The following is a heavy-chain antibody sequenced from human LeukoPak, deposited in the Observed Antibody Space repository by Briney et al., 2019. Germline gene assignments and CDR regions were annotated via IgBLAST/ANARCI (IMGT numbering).Heavy chain of an antibody. D-gene: IGHD2-2*01. J-gene: IGHJ4*02. CDR2: IDAGNGDT. V-gene: IGHV1-3*01. CDR3: ARGSTSDWPLDH. CDR1: GYTFSDHA. Sequence: ASVKVSCKASGYTFSDHAMHWVRQAPGQRFKWMGWIDAGNGDTRYSQKFQGRVTITRDTSASTAYIELRSLRSEDTAMYYCARGSTSDWPLDHWGQETLVTISS.